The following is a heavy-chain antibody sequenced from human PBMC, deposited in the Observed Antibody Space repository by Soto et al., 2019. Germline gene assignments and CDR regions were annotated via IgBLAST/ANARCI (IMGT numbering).Heavy chain of an antibody. Sequence: QVQLVQSGAEVKKPGSSVKVSCKASGGTFSSYTISWVRQAPGQGLEWMGRIIPILGIANYAKKFQGRVTITADKSTSTAYMELSSLRSEDTAVYYCARDTFGVVVAKNYYYYYMDVWGKGTTVTVSS. CDR1: GGTFSSYT. D-gene: IGHD2-15*01. J-gene: IGHJ6*03. CDR2: IIPILGIA. CDR3: ARDTFGVVVAKNYYYYYMDV. V-gene: IGHV1-69*08.